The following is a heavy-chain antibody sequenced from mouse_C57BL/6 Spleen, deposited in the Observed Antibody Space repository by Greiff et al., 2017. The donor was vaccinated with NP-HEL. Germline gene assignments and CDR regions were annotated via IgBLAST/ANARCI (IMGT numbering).Heavy chain of an antibody. D-gene: IGHD4-1*01. CDR1: GYTFTSYW. CDR3: ARKDWDPFAY. Sequence: QVQLQQPGTELVKPGASVTLSCKASGYTFTSYWMHWVKQRPGQGLEWIGNINPSNGGNNYNEKFKSKATLTVDKSSSSAYMQRSSLTAENAAVYYCARKDWDPFAYWGQGTLVTVSA. CDR2: INPSNGGN. J-gene: IGHJ3*01. V-gene: IGHV1-53*01.